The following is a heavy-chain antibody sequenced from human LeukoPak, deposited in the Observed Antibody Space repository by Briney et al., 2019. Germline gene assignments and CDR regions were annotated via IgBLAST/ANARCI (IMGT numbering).Heavy chain of an antibody. CDR1: GFTFSSYS. Sequence: KPGGSLRLSCAASGFTFSSYSMNWVRQAPGKGLEWVSSISSSSSYIYYADSVKGRFTISRDNAKNSLYLQMNSLRSEDTAVYYCARGLGIVATIGSYYYFDYWGQGTLVTVSS. V-gene: IGHV3-21*04. D-gene: IGHD5-12*01. CDR3: ARGLGIVATIGSYYYFDY. J-gene: IGHJ4*02. CDR2: ISSSSSYI.